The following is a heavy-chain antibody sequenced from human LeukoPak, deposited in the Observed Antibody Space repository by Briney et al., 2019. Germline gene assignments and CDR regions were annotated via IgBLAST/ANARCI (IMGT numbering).Heavy chain of an antibody. Sequence: GGSLRLSCAASGFTFRSYWMSWVRQAPGKGLEWVANINKYESEKVYVVSVKGRFTISRDNAKNSLFLQMNSLRAEDTAVYYCARGKGGTYLFDYWGQGALVTVSS. V-gene: IGHV3-7*01. CDR3: ARGKGGTYLFDY. J-gene: IGHJ4*02. CDR1: GFTFRSYW. CDR2: INKYESEK. D-gene: IGHD1-26*01.